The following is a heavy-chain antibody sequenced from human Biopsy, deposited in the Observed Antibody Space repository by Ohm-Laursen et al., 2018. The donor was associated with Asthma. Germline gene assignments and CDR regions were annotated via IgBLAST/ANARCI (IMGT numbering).Heavy chain of an antibody. D-gene: IGHD6-19*01. V-gene: IGHV3-53*01. Sequence: SLRLSCAASGFTVSRDHMFWVRQAPGKGLEWVSVIYSGGTSDTADSVRGRFTISRDFYKNTLYLQMDSLRAEDTAVYYCARGDSSGWSHYYFDYWGQGTLLTVSS. CDR1: GFTVSRDH. J-gene: IGHJ4*02. CDR2: IYSGGTS. CDR3: ARGDSSGWSHYYFDY.